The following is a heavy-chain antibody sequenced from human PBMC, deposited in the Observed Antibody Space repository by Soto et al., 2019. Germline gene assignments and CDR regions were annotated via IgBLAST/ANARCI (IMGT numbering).Heavy chain of an antibody. CDR1: GFTFSNYW. Sequence: EVQVVESGGGLAQPGGSLRLSCAASGFTFSNYWIHWVRQAPGKGLVWVSRINPDGSYTSYADSVKGRFTISRDNAKSTLYRQMNSLRAEDTAVYYCASDMTGPKDYWGQGTLVTVSS. D-gene: IGHD3-9*01. J-gene: IGHJ4*02. V-gene: IGHV3-74*01. CDR3: ASDMTGPKDY. CDR2: INPDGSYT.